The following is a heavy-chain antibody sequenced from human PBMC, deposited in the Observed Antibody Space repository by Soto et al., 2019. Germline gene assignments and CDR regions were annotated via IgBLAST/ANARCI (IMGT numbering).Heavy chain of an antibody. Sequence: SGPTLVNPTQTLTLTCPFSGFSLSTSGVGVGWIRQPPGKALEWLALIYWDDDKRYSPSLKSRLTITKDTSKNQVVLTMTNMDPVDTATYYCAHTERLWFGELYSYYFDYWGQGTLVTVPQ. CDR2: IYWDDDK. D-gene: IGHD3-10*01. CDR1: GFSLSTSGVG. CDR3: AHTERLWFGELYSYYFDY. V-gene: IGHV2-5*02. J-gene: IGHJ4*02.